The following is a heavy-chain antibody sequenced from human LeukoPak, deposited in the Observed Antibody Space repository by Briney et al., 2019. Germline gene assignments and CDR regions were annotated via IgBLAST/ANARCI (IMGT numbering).Heavy chain of an antibody. J-gene: IGHJ4*02. V-gene: IGHV1-2*02. D-gene: IGHD2-2*01. CDR2: IHPNSGGT. Sequence: ASVKVSCKASGYXFTDYYINWVRQAPGQGLEWLGWIHPNSGGTNYAQKFQGRVTMTRDTSISTAYMELSRLTFDGTAVYSCGRKSASRKTSEFDYWGQGTLVTVSS. CDR3: GRKSASRKTSEFDY. CDR1: GYXFTDYY.